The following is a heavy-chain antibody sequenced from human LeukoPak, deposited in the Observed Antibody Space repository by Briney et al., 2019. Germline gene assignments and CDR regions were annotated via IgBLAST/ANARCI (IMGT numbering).Heavy chain of an antibody. CDR2: TYYRSKWYN. V-gene: IGHV6-1*01. D-gene: IGHD5-24*01. CDR3: ARELDGYNSKPLDY. CDR1: VDSVSTNSVA. Sequence: SQTLSLTCAISVDSVSTNSVAWNWIRQSPSRGLEWLGRTYYRSKWYNDYAGSVKSRITINPDTSKNQFSLQLKSVTPEDTAVYYCARELDGYNSKPLDYWGQGTLVTVSS. J-gene: IGHJ4*02.